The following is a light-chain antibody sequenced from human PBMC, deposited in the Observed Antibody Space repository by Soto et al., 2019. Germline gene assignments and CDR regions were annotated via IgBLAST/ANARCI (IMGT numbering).Light chain of an antibody. Sequence: QSVLTQPPSASGTPGQLGTFSCSGSGSTIGSNVVNWYQQLPGTAHKLLIYFNTQRPSGVPDRFSCSKSGTSASLAISWLQSEDEADYYCAAWEESLTGLLIGGVNTLTFL. V-gene: IGLV1-44*01. CDR2: FNT. CDR1: GSTIGSNV. J-gene: IGLJ2*01. CDR3: AAWEESLTGLL.